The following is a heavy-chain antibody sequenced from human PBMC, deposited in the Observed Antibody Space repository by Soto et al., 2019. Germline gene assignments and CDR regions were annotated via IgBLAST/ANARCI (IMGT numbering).Heavy chain of an antibody. CDR1: GGTFNSYT. D-gene: IGHD6-13*01. V-gene: IGHV1-69*02. CDR3: ARGGVAAAGTLGN. Sequence: QVPLVQSGAEVKRPGSSVRVSCQASGGTFNSYTISWVRQAPGQGPEWMGRIIPVLGVANYAQTFQGRVTITADKSTSTVYMDLSSLRSEDTAVYYCARGGVAAAGTLGNWGQGTLVTVSS. J-gene: IGHJ4*02. CDR2: IIPVLGVA.